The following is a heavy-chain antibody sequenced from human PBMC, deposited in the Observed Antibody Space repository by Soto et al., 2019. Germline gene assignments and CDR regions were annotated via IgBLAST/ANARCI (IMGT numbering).Heavy chain of an antibody. Sequence: ASVKVSCKASGYTFTSYDINWVRQATGQGLEWMGWMNPNSGNTGYAQKFQGRVTMTRNTSISTAYMELSSLRSEDTAVYYCARGWGSSWGVYYYYYMDVWGKGTTVTVSS. J-gene: IGHJ6*03. D-gene: IGHD6-6*01. CDR1: GYTFTSYD. CDR2: MNPNSGNT. CDR3: ARGWGSSWGVYYYYYMDV. V-gene: IGHV1-8*01.